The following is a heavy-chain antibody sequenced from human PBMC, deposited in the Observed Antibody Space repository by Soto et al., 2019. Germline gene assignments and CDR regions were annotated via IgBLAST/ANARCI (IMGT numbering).Heavy chain of an antibody. CDR1: GGSISSGGYY. Sequence: SETLSLTCTVSGGSISSGGYYWSWIRQHPGKGLEWIGYIYYSGSTYYNPSLKSRVTISVDTSKSQFSLKLSSVTAADTAVYYCARELAYCGGDCYFILDPWGQGTLVTVSS. D-gene: IGHD2-21*02. CDR2: IYYSGST. J-gene: IGHJ5*02. CDR3: ARELAYCGGDCYFILDP. V-gene: IGHV4-61*08.